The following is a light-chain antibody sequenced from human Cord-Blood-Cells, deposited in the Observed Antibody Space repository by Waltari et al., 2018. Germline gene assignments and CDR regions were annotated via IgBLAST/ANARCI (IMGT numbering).Light chain of an antibody. CDR3: QQYDNLIT. V-gene: IGKV1-33*01. CDR1: QDISNY. CDR2: DAS. J-gene: IGKJ5*01. Sequence: DIQMTQSPSSLSASVGDRVTITCQASQDISNYLNWYQQKPGKAPKLLLYDASNLETGVLSRFSGSGSGTDFTSTISSLQPEDIATYYCQQYDNLITFGQGTRLEIK.